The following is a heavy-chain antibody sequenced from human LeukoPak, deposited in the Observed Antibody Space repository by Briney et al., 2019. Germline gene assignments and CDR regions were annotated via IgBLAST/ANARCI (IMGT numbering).Heavy chain of an antibody. D-gene: IGHD6-19*01. Sequence: GESLKISCKGSGYSFTNYWIGWVRQMPGKGLEWMGMLYPGDSASRFSPSFQGRVTMSVDRSINTAYLQWSSLRASDTAMYYCATSREVAGGHAFDIWGQGTVVTVSS. V-gene: IGHV5-51*01. CDR2: LYPGDSAS. CDR1: GYSFTNYW. J-gene: IGHJ3*02. CDR3: ATSREVAGGHAFDI.